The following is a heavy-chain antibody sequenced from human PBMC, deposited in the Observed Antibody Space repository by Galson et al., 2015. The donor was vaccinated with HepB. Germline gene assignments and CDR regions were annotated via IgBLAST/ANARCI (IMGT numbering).Heavy chain of an antibody. V-gene: IGHV6-1*01. J-gene: IGHJ3*02. CDR1: GDSVSSNSAT. Sequence: CAISGDSVSSNSATWNWIRQSPSRGLEWLGRTYYRSKWNNDYAISLKGRITINPDTSKNQFSLQLNSVTPEDTAVYYCARNLFDIWGQGTMVTVSS. CDR3: ARNLFDI. CDR2: TYYRSKWNN.